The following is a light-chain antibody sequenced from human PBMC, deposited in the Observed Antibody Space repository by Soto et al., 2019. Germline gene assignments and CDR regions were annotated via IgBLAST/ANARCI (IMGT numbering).Light chain of an antibody. J-gene: IGKJ2*01. CDR1: QSISSW. CDR2: DAS. Sequence: IQMTQSPSTPSASVGDRVTITCRASQSISSWLAWYQQKPGKAPKVLIYDASSLESGVPSRFSGSGSGTEFTLTISSLQPDDFATYYCQQYNSYSYTFGQGTKVDIK. CDR3: QQYNSYSYT. V-gene: IGKV1-5*01.